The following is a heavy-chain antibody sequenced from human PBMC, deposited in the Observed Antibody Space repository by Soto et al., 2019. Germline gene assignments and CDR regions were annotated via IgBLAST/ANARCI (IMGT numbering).Heavy chain of an antibody. CDR2: IYYSGST. CDR3: ARDKGGMVTRAFDI. Sequence: QVQLQESGPGLVKPSQTLSLTCTVSGGSISSGGYYWSWIRQHPGKGLAWIGYIYYSGSTYYNPSLKSRVTISVDTSKNQFSLKLSSVTAADTAVYYCARDKGGMVTRAFDIWGQGTMVTVSS. J-gene: IGHJ3*02. V-gene: IGHV4-31*03. D-gene: IGHD2-21*02. CDR1: GGSISSGGYY.